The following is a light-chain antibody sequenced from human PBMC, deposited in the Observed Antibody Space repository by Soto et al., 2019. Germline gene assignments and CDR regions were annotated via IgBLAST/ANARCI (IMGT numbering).Light chain of an antibody. CDR3: SSYTSSSTLGV. Sequence: SALTQPASVSGSPGQSITISCTGTSSDVGGYNYVSWYQQHPGKAPKLMIYHVSNRPSGVSNRFSGSKSGNTASLTISGLQAEDEADHYCSSYTSSSTLGVFGGGTKLTVL. V-gene: IGLV2-14*01. CDR2: HVS. J-gene: IGLJ2*01. CDR1: SSDVGGYNY.